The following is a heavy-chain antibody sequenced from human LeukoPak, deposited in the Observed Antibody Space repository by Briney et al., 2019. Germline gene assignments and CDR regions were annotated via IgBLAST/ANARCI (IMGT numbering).Heavy chain of an antibody. D-gene: IGHD4-17*01. Sequence: ASVKVSCKASGYTFSNYVMNWVRQAPGQGPEWMGWINTKTGNPTYAQGFTGRFVFSLDTSVSTAYLQISSLKAEDTAVYYCARDPGHPADDYGDYVPLWYFDLWGRGTLVTVSS. CDR3: ARDPGHPADDYGDYVPLWYFDL. CDR1: GYTFSNYV. V-gene: IGHV7-4-1*02. J-gene: IGHJ2*01. CDR2: INTKTGNP.